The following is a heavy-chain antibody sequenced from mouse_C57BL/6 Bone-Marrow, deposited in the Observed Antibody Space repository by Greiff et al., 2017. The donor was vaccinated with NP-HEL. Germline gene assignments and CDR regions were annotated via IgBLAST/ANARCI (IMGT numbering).Heavy chain of an antibody. V-gene: IGHV1-69*01. CDR2: IDPSDSYT. Sequence: VQLQQPGAELVMPGASVKLSCKASGYTFTSYWMHWVKQRPGQGLEWIGEIDPSDSYTHYNQKFKGKSTLTVDKSSSTAYMQLSSLTSEDSAVYYCAREGYYGSSYWFAYWGQGTLVTVSA. CDR3: AREGYYGSSYWFAY. CDR1: GYTFTSYW. J-gene: IGHJ3*01. D-gene: IGHD1-1*01.